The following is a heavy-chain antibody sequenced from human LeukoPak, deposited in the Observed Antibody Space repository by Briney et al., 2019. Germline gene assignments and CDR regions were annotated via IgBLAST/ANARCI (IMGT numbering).Heavy chain of an antibody. CDR2: IIPIFGTA. CDR3: ARSSRRVIASYYMDV. J-gene: IGHJ6*03. Sequence: ASVKVSCKASGGTFSSYAISWVRPAPGQGLEWMGGIIPIFGTANYAQKFQGRVTITADESTSTAYMELSSLRSEDTAVYYCARSSRRVIASYYMDVWGKGTTVTISS. V-gene: IGHV1-69*13. D-gene: IGHD6-13*01. CDR1: GGTFSSYA.